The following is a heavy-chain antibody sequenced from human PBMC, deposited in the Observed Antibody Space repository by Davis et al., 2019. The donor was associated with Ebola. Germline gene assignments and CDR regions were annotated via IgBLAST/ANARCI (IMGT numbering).Heavy chain of an antibody. CDR3: ARNQWPVAFDS. V-gene: IGHV4-34*01. J-gene: IGHJ4*02. Sequence: MPSETLSLTCAVYGGSFSGYYWSWIRQPPGKGLEWIGEINHSGSTNYSPSLKSRVTISVDTSKNQFSLKLSSVTAADTAVYYCARNQWPVAFDSWGQGTLVTVSS. D-gene: IGHD2-21*01. CDR1: GGSFSGYY. CDR2: INHSGST.